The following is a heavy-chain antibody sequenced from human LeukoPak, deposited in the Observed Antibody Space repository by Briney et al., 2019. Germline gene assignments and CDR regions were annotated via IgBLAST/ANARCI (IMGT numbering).Heavy chain of an antibody. Sequence: GRSLRLSCAASGFTFSSYAMHWVRQAPGKGLEWVAVISYDESNKYYADSVKGRFTISRDNSKNTLYLQMNSLRAEDTAVYYCATSYYDFWSGSNWGQGTLVTVSS. CDR1: GFTFSSYA. CDR3: ATSYYDFWSGSN. J-gene: IGHJ4*02. D-gene: IGHD3-3*01. CDR2: ISYDESNK. V-gene: IGHV3-30-3*01.